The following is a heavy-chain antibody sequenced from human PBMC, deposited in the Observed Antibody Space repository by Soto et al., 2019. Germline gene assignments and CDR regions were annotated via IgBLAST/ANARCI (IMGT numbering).Heavy chain of an antibody. Sequence: LGGSLRLSCAASGFTVSSNYMSWVRQAPGKGLEWVSVIYSGGSTYYADSVKGRFTISRDNSKNTLYLQMNSLRAEDTAVYYCARTVPWITGTTRGSLVWGQGTLVTVSS. CDR2: IYSGGST. J-gene: IGHJ4*02. V-gene: IGHV3-66*01. CDR3: ARTVPWITGTTRGSLV. D-gene: IGHD1-20*01. CDR1: GFTVSSNY.